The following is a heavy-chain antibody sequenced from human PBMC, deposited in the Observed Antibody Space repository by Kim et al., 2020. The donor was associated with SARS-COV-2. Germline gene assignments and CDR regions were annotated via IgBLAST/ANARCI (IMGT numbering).Heavy chain of an antibody. CDR3: AREIYSNYGDNWFDP. D-gene: IGHD4-4*01. V-gene: IGHV7-4-1*02. J-gene: IGHJ5*02. Sequence: AQGFKGRFVFSSDTSVSTAYLQISSLKAEDTAVYYCAREIYSNYGDNWFDPWGQGTLVTVSS.